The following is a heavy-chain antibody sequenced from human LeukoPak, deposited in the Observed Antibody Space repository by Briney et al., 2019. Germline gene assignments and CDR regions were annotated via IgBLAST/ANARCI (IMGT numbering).Heavy chain of an antibody. J-gene: IGHJ6*04. CDR3: AELGITMIGGV. CDR2: FSGSGGST. Sequence: GGSLRLSCAASGFTFSNYAMSWVRQAPGKGLEWVSAFSGSGGSTYYANSVKGRFTISRDNAKNSLYLQMNSLRAEDTAVYYCAELGITMIGGVWGKGTTVTISS. V-gene: IGHV3-23*01. D-gene: IGHD3-10*02. CDR1: GFTFSNYA.